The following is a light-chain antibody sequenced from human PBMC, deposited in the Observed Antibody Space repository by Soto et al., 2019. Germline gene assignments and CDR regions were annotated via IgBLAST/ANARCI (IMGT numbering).Light chain of an antibody. CDR1: QSVTTY. V-gene: IGKV3-11*01. J-gene: IGKJ3*01. CDR3: QQRSNWPPGVT. CDR2: DAS. Sequence: PGERATLSCTASQSVTTYLAWYQQKPGQAPRLLLYDASTRATGIPARFSGSGSGTDFTLTISSLEPEDFAVYYCQQRSNWPPGVTFGPGTKVDIK.